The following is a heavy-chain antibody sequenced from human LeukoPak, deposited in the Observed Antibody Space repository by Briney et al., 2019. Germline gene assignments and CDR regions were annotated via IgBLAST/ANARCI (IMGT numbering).Heavy chain of an antibody. D-gene: IGHD1-26*01. V-gene: IGHV4-34*01. CDR3: ASIVGAGRYHYYMDV. Sequence: SETLSLTCAVYGGSFSGYYWSWIRQPPGKGLEWIGEINHSGSTNYNPSLKSRVTISVDTSKNQFSLKLSSVTAADTAVYYCASIVGAGRYHYYMDVWGKGTTVTVSS. J-gene: IGHJ6*03. CDR1: GGSFSGYY. CDR2: INHSGST.